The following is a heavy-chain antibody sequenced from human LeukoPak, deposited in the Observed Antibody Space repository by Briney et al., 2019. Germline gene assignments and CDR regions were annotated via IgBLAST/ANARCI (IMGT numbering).Heavy chain of an antibody. J-gene: IGHJ4*02. CDR2: INHSGST. CDR3: ARAGYCSGGSCYSGY. D-gene: IGHD2-15*01. Sequence: PSETLSLTCAVYGGSFSGYYWSWIRQPPGEGLEWIGEINHSGSTNYNPSLKSRVTISVDTSKNQFSLKLSSVTAADTAVYYCARAGYCSGGSCYSGYWGQGTLVTVSS. CDR1: GGSFSGYY. V-gene: IGHV4-34*01.